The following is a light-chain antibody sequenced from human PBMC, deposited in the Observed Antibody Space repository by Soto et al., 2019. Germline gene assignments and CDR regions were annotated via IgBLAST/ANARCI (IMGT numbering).Light chain of an antibody. CDR3: QHYDGSPRT. V-gene: IGKV3-20*01. CDR2: GVF. Sequence: ETVLTQSPGTVSLSPGERATLSCTTSQSVRSYYLAWYQQKPGQAPRLLIYGVFSRATGIPNRFSGSGSGTDFTLTISGLEPEDSAVYYCQHYDGSPRTFGQGNKLEI. CDR1: QSVRSYY. J-gene: IGKJ2*01.